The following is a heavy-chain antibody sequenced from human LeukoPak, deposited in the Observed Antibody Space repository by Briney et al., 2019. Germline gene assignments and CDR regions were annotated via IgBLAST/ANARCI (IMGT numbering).Heavy chain of an antibody. CDR3: ARLIGGVGYFDL. Sequence: PSETLSLTCTVSGGSISTYYWSWFRQPPGKGLEWIGYIHYSGSTNYNPSLKSRVAISVDTSKNQFSLKLSFVTAADTAVYYCARLIGGVGYFDLWGRGTLVTVSS. CDR1: GGSISTYY. CDR2: IHYSGST. J-gene: IGHJ2*01. V-gene: IGHV4-59*08.